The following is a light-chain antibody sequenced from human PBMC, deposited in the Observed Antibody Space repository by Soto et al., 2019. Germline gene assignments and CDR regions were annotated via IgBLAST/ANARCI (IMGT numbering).Light chain of an antibody. Sequence: QMTQSPSCLSASVVDRVTISFRASQGIRKDLGWYQVKPGKAPKLLIYAASTLQSGVPSRFSGNASGADFTLTISSLQPEDFASYYCLQDYNYPRTFGQGTKVDIK. CDR3: LQDYNYPRT. CDR2: AAS. V-gene: IGKV1-6*01. CDR1: QGIRKD. J-gene: IGKJ1*01.